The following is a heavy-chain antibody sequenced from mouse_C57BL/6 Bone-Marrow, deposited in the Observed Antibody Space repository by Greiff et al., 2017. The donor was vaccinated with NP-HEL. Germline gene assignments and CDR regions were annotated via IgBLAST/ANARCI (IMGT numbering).Heavy chain of an antibody. CDR3: ARWYCYYFDY. Sequence: VQLNQPGAELVKPGASVKLSCKASGYTFTSYWMHWVKQRPGQGLEWIGMIHPNSGSTNYNEKFKSKATLTVDKSSSTAYMQLSSLTSEDSAVYYCARWYCYYFDYWGQGTTLTVSS. D-gene: IGHD1-1*02. V-gene: IGHV1-64*01. CDR2: IHPNSGST. J-gene: IGHJ2*01. CDR1: GYTFTSYW.